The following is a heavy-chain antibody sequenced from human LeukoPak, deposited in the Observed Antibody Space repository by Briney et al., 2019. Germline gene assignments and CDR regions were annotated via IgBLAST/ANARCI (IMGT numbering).Heavy chain of an antibody. J-gene: IGHJ4*02. Sequence: GGPLRLSCAASGFPFSAYWVHWVRQAPGKGLVWVSRINTDGTYTSYADSVKGRFTISRDNAQNTLFLQMTSLRVEDTAVYYCAKDMTGPDDSWGPGTLVTDSS. D-gene: IGHD3-16*01. CDR3: AKDMTGPDDS. CDR1: GFPFSAYW. V-gene: IGHV3-74*01. CDR2: INTDGTYT.